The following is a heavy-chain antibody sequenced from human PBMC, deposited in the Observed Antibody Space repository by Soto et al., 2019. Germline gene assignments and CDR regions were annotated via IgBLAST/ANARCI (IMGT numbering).Heavy chain of an antibody. CDR3: AKDLVATFEGFDY. Sequence: PGGSLRLSYAASGFTFSSYGMHWVRQAPGKGLEWVAVISYDGSNKYYADSVQGRFTISRDNSKNTLYLQMNSLRAEDTAVYYCAKDLVATFEGFDYWGQGTLVTVSS. CDR1: GFTFSSYG. CDR2: ISYDGSNK. J-gene: IGHJ4*02. V-gene: IGHV3-30*18. D-gene: IGHD5-12*01.